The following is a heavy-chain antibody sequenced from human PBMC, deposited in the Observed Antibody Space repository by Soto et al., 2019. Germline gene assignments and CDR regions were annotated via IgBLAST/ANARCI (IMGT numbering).Heavy chain of an antibody. CDR1: GGTFSSYA. CDR2: IIPIFGTA. V-gene: IGHV1-69*06. Sequence: QVQLVQSGAEVKKPGSSVKVSCKAAGGTFSSYAISWVRQAPGQGLEWMGGIIPIFGTANYAQKFQGRVTITADKSTSTADMERSSLRSEDTAVYYCARVFDGAARYYYYGMDVWGQGTTVTVSS. J-gene: IGHJ6*02. D-gene: IGHD6-6*01. CDR3: ARVFDGAARYYYYGMDV.